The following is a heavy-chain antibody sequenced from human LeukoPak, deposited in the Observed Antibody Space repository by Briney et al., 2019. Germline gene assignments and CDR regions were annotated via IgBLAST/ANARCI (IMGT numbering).Heavy chain of an antibody. CDR1: GFTFSSYW. CDR2: ISSNGGST. CDR3: ARYCSGASCYSGVDY. J-gene: IGHJ4*02. V-gene: IGHV3-23*01. D-gene: IGHD2-15*01. Sequence: GGSLRLSCAASGFTFSSYWMHWVRHAPGRGLEWVSTISSNGGSTYYADSVKGRFTISRDNSKNTLYLQMSSLRAEDTAMYYCARYCSGASCYSGVDYWGQGTLVPVSS.